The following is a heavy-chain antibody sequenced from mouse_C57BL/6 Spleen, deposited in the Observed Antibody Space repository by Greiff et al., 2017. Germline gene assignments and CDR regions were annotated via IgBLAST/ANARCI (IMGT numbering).Heavy chain of an antibody. CDR1: GYTFTDYY. CDR3: TRTDYSNDEGAMDY. Sequence: EVQLQQSGPVLVKPGASVKMSCKASGYTFTDYYMNWVKQSHGQSLEWIGVINPYNGGTSYNQKFKGKATLTVDKSSSTAYMELNSLTSEDSAVYYCTRTDYSNDEGAMDYWGQGTSVTVSS. V-gene: IGHV1-19*01. D-gene: IGHD2-12*01. CDR2: INPYNGGT. J-gene: IGHJ4*01.